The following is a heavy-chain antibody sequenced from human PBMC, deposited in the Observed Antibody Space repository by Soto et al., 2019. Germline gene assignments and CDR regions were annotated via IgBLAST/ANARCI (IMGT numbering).Heavy chain of an antibody. D-gene: IGHD2-21*02. CDR1: GGSISSDF. CDR2: LYNSGNT. J-gene: IGHJ6*02. V-gene: IGHV4-59*01. Sequence: SETLSLTCTVSGGSISSDFWSWIRQPPGKGLEWIGYLYNSGNTVYNPSLESRVTISVDTSKNQFSLKLNSVTAADTAVYYCARDLWGYCGTDCYPLDVWGPGTTVTV. CDR3: ARDLWGYCGTDCYPLDV.